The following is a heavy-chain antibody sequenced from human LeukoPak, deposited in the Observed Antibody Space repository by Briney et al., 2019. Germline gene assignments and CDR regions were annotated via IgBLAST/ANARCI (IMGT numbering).Heavy chain of an antibody. CDR2: INHSGST. Sequence: SSETLSLTCAVYGGSFSGYYWGWIRQPPGKGLEWIGEINHSGSTNYNPSLKSRVTISVDTSKNQFSLKLSSVTAADTAVYYCARRFSGSGRYNWFDPWGQGTLVTVSS. J-gene: IGHJ5*02. V-gene: IGHV4-34*01. CDR1: GGSFSGYY. CDR3: ARRFSGSGRYNWFDP. D-gene: IGHD3-10*01.